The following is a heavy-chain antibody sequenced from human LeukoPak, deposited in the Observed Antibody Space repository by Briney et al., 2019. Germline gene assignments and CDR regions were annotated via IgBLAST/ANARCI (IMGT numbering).Heavy chain of an antibody. V-gene: IGHV4-59*01. CDR2: MDKSGST. CDR1: GGSISGFY. Sequence: SETLSLTCTVSGGSISGFYWSWIRQPPGKGLEWIGYMDKSGSTTYNPSLKSRVTISVDTSKNQFSLKLSPVTAADTAVYYCARDYSKGGGFDFWGQGTLVTVSS. D-gene: IGHD4-11*01. CDR3: ARDYSKGGGFDF. J-gene: IGHJ4*02.